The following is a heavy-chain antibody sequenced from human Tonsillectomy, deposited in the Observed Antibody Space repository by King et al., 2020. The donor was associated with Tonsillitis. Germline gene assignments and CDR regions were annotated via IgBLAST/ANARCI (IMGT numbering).Heavy chain of an antibody. CDR2: ITWDGGNT. D-gene: IGHD6-19*01. Sequence: VQLVESGGVVVQPGGSLRLSCAASGFTFDDYTMHWVRQAPGKGLEWVSLITWDGGNTYYADSVKGRFTISRDNSKNSLYLQMNSLRTEDTALYYCAKDWRRYSSGWSGGFDPWGQGTLVTVSS. CDR1: GFTFDDYT. J-gene: IGHJ5*02. V-gene: IGHV3-43*01. CDR3: AKDWRRYSSGWSGGFDP.